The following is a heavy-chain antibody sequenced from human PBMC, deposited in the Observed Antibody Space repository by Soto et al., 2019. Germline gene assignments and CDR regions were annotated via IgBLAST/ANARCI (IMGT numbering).Heavy chain of an antibody. CDR1: GFTFSSYG. Sequence: GGSLRLSCAASGFTFSSYGMHWVRQAPGKGLEWVAVIWYDGSNKYYADSVKGRFTISRDNSKNTLYLQMNSLRAEDTAVYYCARDFETAMDDHVDYWGQGTLVTVSS. CDR2: IWYDGSNK. J-gene: IGHJ4*02. V-gene: IGHV3-33*01. CDR3: ARDFETAMDDHVDY. D-gene: IGHD5-18*01.